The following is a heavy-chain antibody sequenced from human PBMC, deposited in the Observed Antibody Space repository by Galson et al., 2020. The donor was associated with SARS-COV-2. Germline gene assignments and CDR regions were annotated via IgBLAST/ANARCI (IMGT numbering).Heavy chain of an antibody. CDR1: GFTFGSYG. J-gene: IGHJ6*04. CDR3: ARDLRRYYYGMDV. CDR2: IWYDGRNK. Sequence: SCAASGFTFGSYGMHWVRQAPGKGLEWVAVIWYDGRNKYYIDSVKGRFTISRDNSRNMLYLQMSSLRAEDTAVYYCARDLRRYYYGMDVWGEGTTVTVSS. V-gene: IGHV3-33*01.